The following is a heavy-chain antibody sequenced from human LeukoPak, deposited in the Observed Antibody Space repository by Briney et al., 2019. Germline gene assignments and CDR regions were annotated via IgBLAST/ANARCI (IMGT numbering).Heavy chain of an antibody. CDR1: GFIVSNNY. J-gene: IGHJ4*02. D-gene: IGHD2/OR15-2a*01. CDR2: IYSGGST. V-gene: IGHV3-53*04. CDR3: ARGPEYSYGHFDY. Sequence: GGSLRLSCAASGFIVSNNYMSWVRQAPGKGLEWVSTIYSGGSTYYADSVKGRFNISRHSSKNTQFLQMDSLRDEDTAMYYCARGPEYSYGHFDYWGQGTLVTVSS.